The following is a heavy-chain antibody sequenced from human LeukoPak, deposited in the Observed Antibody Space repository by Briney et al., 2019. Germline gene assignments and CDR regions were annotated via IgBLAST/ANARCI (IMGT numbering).Heavy chain of an antibody. J-gene: IGHJ5*02. CDR1: GYTFTDYY. Sequence: ASVKVSCKASGYTFTDYYMHWVRQAPGQGLEWMGWINPSGGSTSYAQKFQGRVTMTRDMSTSTVYMELSSLRSEDTAVYYCARDHSQVNYYDSNAGDPWGQGTLVTVSS. CDR2: INPSGGST. CDR3: ARDHSQVNYYDSNAGDP. D-gene: IGHD3-22*01. V-gene: IGHV1-46*01.